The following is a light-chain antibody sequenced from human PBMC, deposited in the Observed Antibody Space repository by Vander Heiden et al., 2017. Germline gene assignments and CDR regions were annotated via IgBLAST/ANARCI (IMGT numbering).Light chain of an antibody. CDR2: WAS. Sequence: DIVMTQSPDSLAVSLGERATINCKSSQSVFFSSNNRNYLAWYQQKPGQPPKLLIYWASTRESGVPDRFSGSGSGTDFTLTISSLQAEDVAVYYCQQYYSNPPVFTFGPGTKVDIK. J-gene: IGKJ3*01. V-gene: IGKV4-1*01. CDR1: QSVFFSSNNRNY. CDR3: QQYYSNPPVFT.